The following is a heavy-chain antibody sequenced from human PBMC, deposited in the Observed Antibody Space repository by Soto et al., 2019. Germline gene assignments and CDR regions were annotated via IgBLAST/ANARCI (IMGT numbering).Heavy chain of an antibody. Sequence: QVQLVQSGAEVKKPGSSVKVSCKASGGTFSSYAISWVRQAPGQGLEWMGGIIPIFGTANYAQKFQGRVKINPEESKSTACMEASKLRSEDRAVYYCAEGERGVGATTGSWGQGTMVTVSS. D-gene: IGHD1-26*01. CDR3: AEGERGVGATTGS. J-gene: IGHJ5*02. CDR2: IIPIFGTA. CDR1: GGTFSSYA. V-gene: IGHV1-69*01.